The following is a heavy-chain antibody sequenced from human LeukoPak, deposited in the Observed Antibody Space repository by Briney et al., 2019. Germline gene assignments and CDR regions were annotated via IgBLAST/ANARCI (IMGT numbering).Heavy chain of an antibody. D-gene: IGHD6-6*01. CDR3: ARKHPLYSSSFYFDY. Sequence: GGSLRLSCAASGFTFSDYYMSWIRQAPGKGLEWVSYISSSGSTIYYADSVKGRFTISRDNAKNSLYLQMNSLRVEDTAVYYCARKHPLYSSSFYFDYWGQGTLVTVSS. V-gene: IGHV3-11*04. CDR2: ISSSGSTI. J-gene: IGHJ4*02. CDR1: GFTFSDYY.